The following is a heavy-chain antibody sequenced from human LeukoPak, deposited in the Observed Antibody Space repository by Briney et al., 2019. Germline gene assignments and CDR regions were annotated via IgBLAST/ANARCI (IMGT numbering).Heavy chain of an antibody. Sequence: PGGSLRLSCAASGFTFSSYWMSWVRQAPGKGLEWVANIKQDGSEKYYVDSVKGRFTISRDNAKNSLYLQMNSLRAEDTAVYYCARDWLSSSGWYYMGYYYYYMDVWGKGTTVTVSS. CDR2: IKQDGSEK. CDR1: GFTFSSYW. CDR3: ARDWLSSSGWYYMGYYYYYMDV. D-gene: IGHD6-19*01. V-gene: IGHV3-7*01. J-gene: IGHJ6*03.